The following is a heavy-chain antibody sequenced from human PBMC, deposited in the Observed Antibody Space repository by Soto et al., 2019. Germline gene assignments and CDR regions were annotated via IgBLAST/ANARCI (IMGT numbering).Heavy chain of an antibody. V-gene: IGHV4-30-2*01. J-gene: IGHJ5*02. CDR1: GGSISSGGHS. CDR3: ARVPGP. Sequence: QLQLQESGSGLVKPSQTLSLTCAVSGGSISSGGHSWSRNRQPPGKGLEWIGYIYHSGRTYYNPSLKSRVTISVDRSKNQFSLKLSSVTAADTAAYYCARVPGPWGQGTLVTVSS. CDR2: IYHSGRT.